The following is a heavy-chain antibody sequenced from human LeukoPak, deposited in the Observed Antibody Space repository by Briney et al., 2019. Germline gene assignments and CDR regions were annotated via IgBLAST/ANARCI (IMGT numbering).Heavy chain of an antibody. V-gene: IGHV1-2*02. CDR1: GYTFTGYY. Sequence: ASVKVSCKASGYTFTGYYMHWVRQAPGQGLEWMGWINPNSGGTDYAQKFQGRVTITTDTSINTAYMELSRLRSDDTAVYCCARGYQLLQDYYYMDVWGKGTTVTVSS. D-gene: IGHD2-2*01. CDR2: INPNSGGT. J-gene: IGHJ6*03. CDR3: ARGYQLLQDYYYMDV.